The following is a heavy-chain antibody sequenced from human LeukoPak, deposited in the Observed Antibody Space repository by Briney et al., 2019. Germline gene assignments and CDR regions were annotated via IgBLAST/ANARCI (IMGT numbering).Heavy chain of an antibody. V-gene: IGHV1-69*04. J-gene: IGHJ4*02. Sequence: SVKVSCKASGGTFSSYAISWVRQAPGQGLEWMGRIIPILGIANYAQKFQGRVTITADKSTSTAYMELSSLRSEDTAVYYCARGSRQVAYFDYWGQGTLVTVSS. CDR3: ARGSRQVAYFDY. CDR2: IIPILGIA. D-gene: IGHD2-15*01. CDR1: GGTFSSYA.